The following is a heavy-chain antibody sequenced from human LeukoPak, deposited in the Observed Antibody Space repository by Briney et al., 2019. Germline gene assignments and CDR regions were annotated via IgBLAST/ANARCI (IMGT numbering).Heavy chain of an antibody. Sequence: PGGSLRLSCAASGFTFSTYGMHWVRQAPGKGLEWVAVISYDGSNIYYADSVKGRFTISRDNSKNTLYLQMNSLRAEDTAVYYCAKEFAVAGAFDYWGQGTLVTVSS. J-gene: IGHJ4*02. CDR1: GFTFSTYG. V-gene: IGHV3-30*18. CDR3: AKEFAVAGAFDY. CDR2: ISYDGSNI. D-gene: IGHD6-19*01.